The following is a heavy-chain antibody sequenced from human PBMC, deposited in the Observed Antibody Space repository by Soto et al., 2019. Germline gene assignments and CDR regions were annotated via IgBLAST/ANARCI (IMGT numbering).Heavy chain of an antibody. CDR2: IYPGDSDT. D-gene: IGHD3-22*01. J-gene: IGHJ3*02. Sequence: HGESLKISCKISVKAFTSFWVVWVRQMPGRGLEWMGNIYPGDSDTRYTPPFQGQVTISADKSTNTAYLQWHSLQASDTALYYCAKQDDRGALEIWGQGTKVTVSS. V-gene: IGHV5-51*01. CDR3: AKQDDRGALEI. CDR1: VKAFTSFW.